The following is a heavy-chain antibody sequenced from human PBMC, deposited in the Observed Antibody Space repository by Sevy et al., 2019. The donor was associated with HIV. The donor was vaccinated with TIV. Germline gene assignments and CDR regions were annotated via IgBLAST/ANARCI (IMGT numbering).Heavy chain of an antibody. Sequence: GGSLRLSCAASGFIFSDYTLHWVRQAPGTGLEWVAVISYDGSFTYYADSVEGRFTISRDNSKNTLFLQMNSLRHEDTAVYYCARSQSSSWYYFDYWGQGTLVTVSS. V-gene: IGHV3-30*04. D-gene: IGHD6-13*01. CDR3: ARSQSSSWYYFDY. J-gene: IGHJ4*02. CDR2: ISYDGSFT. CDR1: GFIFSDYT.